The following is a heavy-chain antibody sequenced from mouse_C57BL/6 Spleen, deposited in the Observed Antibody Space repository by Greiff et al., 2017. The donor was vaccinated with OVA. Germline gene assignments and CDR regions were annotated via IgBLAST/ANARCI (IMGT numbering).Heavy chain of an antibody. Sequence: QVQLQQPGAELVKPGASVKVSCKASGYTFTSYWMHWVKQRPGQGLEWIGRIHPSDSDTNYNQKFKGKATLTVDKSSSTAYMQLSSLTSEDSAVYYCAPLYYDYEGFAYWGQGTLVTVSA. V-gene: IGHV1-74*01. CDR2: IHPSDSDT. CDR3: APLYYDYEGFAY. D-gene: IGHD2-4*01. J-gene: IGHJ3*01. CDR1: GYTFTSYW.